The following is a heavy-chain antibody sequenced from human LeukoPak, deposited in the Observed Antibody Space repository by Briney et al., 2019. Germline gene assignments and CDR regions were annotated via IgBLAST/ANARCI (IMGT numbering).Heavy chain of an antibody. Sequence: SVKDSCKASGGTYISYAFSWVRQAPGQGLEWMGGIIPIFGTANYAQKFQGRVTITADKSTSTAYMELSSLRSEDTAVYYCARAGYIFTGYYYWGQGTLVTVSS. CDR2: IIPIFGTA. CDR3: ARAGYIFTGYYY. CDR1: GGTYISYA. J-gene: IGHJ4*02. D-gene: IGHD3-9*01. V-gene: IGHV1-69*06.